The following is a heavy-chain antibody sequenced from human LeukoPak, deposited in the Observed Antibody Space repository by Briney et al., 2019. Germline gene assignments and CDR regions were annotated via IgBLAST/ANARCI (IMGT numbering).Heavy chain of an antibody. D-gene: IGHD6-19*01. CDR3: ARDLPPHIAVAGLGANDAFDI. J-gene: IGHJ3*02. CDR1: GGSISSCSYY. CDR2: IYYSGST. Sequence: PSETLSLTCTVSGGSISSCSYYWGWIRQPPGKGLEWIGSIYYSGSTYYNPSLKSRVTISVDTSKNQFSLKLSSVTAADTAVYYCARDLPPHIAVAGLGANDAFDIWGQGTMVTVSS. V-gene: IGHV4-39*07.